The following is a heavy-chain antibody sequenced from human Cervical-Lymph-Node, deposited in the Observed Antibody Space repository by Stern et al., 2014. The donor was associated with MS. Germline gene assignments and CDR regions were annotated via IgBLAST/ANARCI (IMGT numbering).Heavy chain of an antibody. D-gene: IGHD1-26*01. CDR2: ISYVGRDK. Sequence: VQLVESGGGVVQPGRSLRLSCAASGFVFRRYALHWVRQAPGTGLEWVALISYVGRDKYYTDAVKGRFTVSRDNSNNTVDLEMNSLRLEDTAVYYCAKGGSGSYLDWGQGSLVTVSS. V-gene: IGHV3-30*04. J-gene: IGHJ4*02. CDR3: AKGGSGSYLD. CDR1: GFVFRRYA.